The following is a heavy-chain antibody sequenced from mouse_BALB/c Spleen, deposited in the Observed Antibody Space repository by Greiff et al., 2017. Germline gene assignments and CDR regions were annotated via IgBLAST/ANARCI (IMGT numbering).Heavy chain of an antibody. J-gene: IGHJ2*01. CDR1: GFNIKDTY. Sequence: DVQLQESGAELVKPGASVKLSCTASGFNIKDTYMHWVKQRPEQGLEWIGRIDPANGNTKYDPKFQGKATITADTSSNTAYLQLSSLTSEDTAVYYCVITSVYFDYWGQGTTLTVSS. CDR3: VITSVYFDY. CDR2: IDPANGNT. V-gene: IGHV14-3*02. D-gene: IGHD1-2*01.